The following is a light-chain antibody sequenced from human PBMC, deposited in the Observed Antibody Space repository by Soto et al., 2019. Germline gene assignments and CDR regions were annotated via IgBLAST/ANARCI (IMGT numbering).Light chain of an antibody. J-gene: IGKJ5*01. CDR3: XXXXXXXIX. V-gene: IGKV3-15*01. Sequence: EIVMTQSPATLSVSPGERATLSCRASQSVSSYLAWYQQKPGQAPRLLFYDASTRATGIPARFSGSGSGTEFTLTISSLQSEDFAVXXXXXXXXXXIXFGQGTRLEIK. CDR2: DAS. CDR1: QSVSSY.